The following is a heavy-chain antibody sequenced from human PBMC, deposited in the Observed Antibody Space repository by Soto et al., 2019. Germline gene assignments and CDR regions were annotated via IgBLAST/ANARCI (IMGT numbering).Heavy chain of an antibody. V-gene: IGHV3-15*07. D-gene: IGHD3-16*02. Sequence: GGSLRLSCAASGFTFSNAWMNWVRQAPGKGLEWVGRIKSKTDGGTTDYAAPVKGRFTISRDDSKNTLYLEMNSLKTEDTAVYYCTTLPIMITFGGVIVLGFDYWGQGALVTVSS. J-gene: IGHJ4*02. CDR2: IKSKTDGGTT. CDR3: TTLPIMITFGGVIVLGFDY. CDR1: GFTFSNAW.